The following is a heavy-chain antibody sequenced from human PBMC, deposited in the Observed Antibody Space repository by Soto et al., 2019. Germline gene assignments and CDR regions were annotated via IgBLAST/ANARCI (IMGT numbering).Heavy chain of an antibody. J-gene: IGHJ4*02. CDR2: MYYSGNT. CDR3: AKDHYYDSSGYYSLASY. Sequence: SETLSLTCTVSGGSMSPNYWSWIRQPPGKGLEWIGYMYYSGNTNYNPSLRSRVTMSVDTSKNQFSLKLSSVTAADTAVYYCAKDHYYDSSGYYSLASYWGQGTLVTVSS. V-gene: IGHV4-59*01. D-gene: IGHD3-22*01. CDR1: GGSMSPNY.